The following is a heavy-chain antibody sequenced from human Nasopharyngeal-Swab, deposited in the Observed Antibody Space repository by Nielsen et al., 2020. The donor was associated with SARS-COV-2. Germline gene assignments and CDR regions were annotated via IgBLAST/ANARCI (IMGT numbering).Heavy chain of an antibody. D-gene: IGHD6-13*01. J-gene: IGHJ4*02. V-gene: IGHV3-33*01. CDR2: IWNDGSNK. CDR3: ARELAAAGTGGN. CDR1: GFTFSTYG. Sequence: GGSLRLSCAASGFTFSTYGMPWVRQAPGKGLEWVAVIWNDGSNKYYADSVKGRFTISRDNSKNTLYLQMNSLRAEDTAVYYCARELAAAGTGGNWGQGTLVTVSS.